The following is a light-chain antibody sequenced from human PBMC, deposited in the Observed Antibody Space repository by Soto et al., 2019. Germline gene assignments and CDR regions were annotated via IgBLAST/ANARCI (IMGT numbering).Light chain of an antibody. CDR1: QNINVN. V-gene: IGKV1-39*01. J-gene: IGKJ5*01. Sequence: DIQMTQSPSSLSASVGDRVTITCRSSQNINVNLNWYQQKPGKAPKLLICLATRLQSGVPSRFSGSGSGTEFTLTISSLPLEDFATYYCQQSYRIPITFGQGTRL. CDR2: LAT. CDR3: QQSYRIPIT.